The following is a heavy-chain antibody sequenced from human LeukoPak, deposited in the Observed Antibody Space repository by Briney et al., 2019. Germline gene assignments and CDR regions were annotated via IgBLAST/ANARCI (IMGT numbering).Heavy chain of an antibody. Sequence: PGGSLRLSCAASGFTFRNFWMHWVRQAPGKGLVWVSRINTDGSSTNYADSVKGRFTISRDNAKNTLYLQMNSLRAEDTAVYYCARDSAYCGSDCYSFDYWGQGTLVTVSS. V-gene: IGHV3-74*01. J-gene: IGHJ4*02. CDR1: GFTFRNFW. CDR3: ARDSAYCGSDCYSFDY. CDR2: INTDGSST. D-gene: IGHD2-21*02.